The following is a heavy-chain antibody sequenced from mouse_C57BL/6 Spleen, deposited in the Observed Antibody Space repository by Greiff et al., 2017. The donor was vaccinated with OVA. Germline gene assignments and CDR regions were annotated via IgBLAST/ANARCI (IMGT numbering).Heavy chain of an antibody. Sequence: EVKLVESGGGLVKPGGSLKLSCAASGFTFSSYAMSWVRQTPEKRLEWVATISDGGSYTYYPDNVKGRFTISRDNAKNNLYLQMSHLKSEDTAMYYCARDWLYYYGPFDYWGKGTTLTVSS. CDR3: ARDWLYYYGPFDY. D-gene: IGHD1-1*01. V-gene: IGHV5-4*01. J-gene: IGHJ2*01. CDR1: GFTFSSYA. CDR2: ISDGGSYT.